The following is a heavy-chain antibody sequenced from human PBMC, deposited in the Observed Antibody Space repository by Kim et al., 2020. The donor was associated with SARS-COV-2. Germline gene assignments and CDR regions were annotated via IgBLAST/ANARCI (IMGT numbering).Heavy chain of an antibody. Sequence: ASVKVSCKASGYTFTSYAMHWVRQAPGQRLEWMGWINAGNGNTKYSQKFQGRVTITRDTSASTAYMELSSLRSEDTAVYYCARAAMIVVVMGTFDIWGQGTMVTVSS. V-gene: IGHV1-3*01. CDR3: ARAAMIVVVMGTFDI. CDR2: INAGNGNT. CDR1: GYTFTSYA. J-gene: IGHJ3*02. D-gene: IGHD3-22*01.